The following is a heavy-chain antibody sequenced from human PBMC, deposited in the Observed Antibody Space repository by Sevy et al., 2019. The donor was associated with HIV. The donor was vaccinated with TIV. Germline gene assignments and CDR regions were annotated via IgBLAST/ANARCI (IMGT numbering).Heavy chain of an antibody. Sequence: GGSLRLSCAASGFTFSNYWMSWVRQAPGKGLEWVANIKKDGSENYYVDSVKGRFTISRDNAKNSLFLQMNSLRAEDTALYYCARDCSSTSCLWGLDVWGQGTTVTVSS. CDR3: ARDCSSTSCLWGLDV. D-gene: IGHD2-2*01. V-gene: IGHV3-7*03. CDR2: IKKDGSEN. J-gene: IGHJ6*02. CDR1: GFTFSNYW.